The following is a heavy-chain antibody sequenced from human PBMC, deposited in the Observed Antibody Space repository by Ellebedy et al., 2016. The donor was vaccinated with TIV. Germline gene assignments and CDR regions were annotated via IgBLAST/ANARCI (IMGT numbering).Heavy chain of an antibody. CDR1: GYSFTNYW. CDR2: IYPGDSDT. J-gene: IGHJ4*02. CDR3: AKSTDYYFDY. V-gene: IGHV5-51*01. Sequence: GESLKISCKGSGYSFTNYWIGWVRQMSGKGLEWMGIIYPGDSDTRYSPSFQGQVTISADKSISTAYLQWSGLKASDTAMYYCAKSTDYYFDYWGQGTLVTVSS. D-gene: IGHD3/OR15-3a*01.